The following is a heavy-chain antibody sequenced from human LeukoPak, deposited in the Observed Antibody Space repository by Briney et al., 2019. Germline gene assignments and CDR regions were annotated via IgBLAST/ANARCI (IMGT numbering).Heavy chain of an antibody. J-gene: IGHJ4*02. CDR2: ISYSGNT. Sequence: SETLSLTCTVSGGXISSYYCSWIRQPPGKGREWLGYISYSGNTKYSPSLKSRVTISLDTSKNQVSLKLSSVTAADTAVYYCARQLEAAGGYDYWGQGTLVTVSS. CDR1: GGXISSYY. D-gene: IGHD6-13*01. CDR3: ARQLEAAGGYDY. V-gene: IGHV4-59*01.